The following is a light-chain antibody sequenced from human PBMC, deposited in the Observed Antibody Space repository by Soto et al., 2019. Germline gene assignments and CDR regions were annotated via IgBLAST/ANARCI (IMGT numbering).Light chain of an antibody. J-gene: IGLJ1*01. CDR3: CSYAGSYTLV. CDR2: DVS. V-gene: IGLV2-11*01. Sequence: QSVLTQPASVSGSPGQSITISCTGTSSDYVSWYQQHPGKAPKIMIYDVSKRPSGVPDRFSGSKSDNTASLTISGLQAEDEADYYCCSYAGSYTLVFGSGTKVTVL. CDR1: SSDY.